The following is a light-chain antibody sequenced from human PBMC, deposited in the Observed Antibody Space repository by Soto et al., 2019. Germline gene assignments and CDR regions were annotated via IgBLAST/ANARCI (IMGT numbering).Light chain of an antibody. CDR3: QSYDRSLSGYV. CDR2: GNS. V-gene: IGLV1-40*01. CDR1: SSNIGAGYD. J-gene: IGLJ1*01. Sequence: QPVLTQPPSVSGAPGQRVTISCTGSSSNIGAGYDVHWYQQLPGTAPKLLIYGNSNRPSGVPDRFSGSKSGTSASLAITGLQADHEPDYYCQSYDRSLSGYVFGTGTKLTVL.